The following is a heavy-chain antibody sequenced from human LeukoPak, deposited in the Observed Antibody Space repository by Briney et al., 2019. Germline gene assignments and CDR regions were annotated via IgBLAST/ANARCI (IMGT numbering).Heavy chain of an antibody. V-gene: IGHV3-48*02. CDR2: ISSGRSTI. Sequence: PGGSLRLSCAASGFIFSNYGMNWVRQAPGKGLELISYISSGRSTIYYADSVKGRFTISRDNAKNSLYLQMNSLRDEDTAVYYCARDLLDIVLIPAASLYYFDYWGQGTLVTVSS. D-gene: IGHD2-2*03. J-gene: IGHJ4*02. CDR1: GFIFSNYG. CDR3: ARDLLDIVLIPAASLYYFDY.